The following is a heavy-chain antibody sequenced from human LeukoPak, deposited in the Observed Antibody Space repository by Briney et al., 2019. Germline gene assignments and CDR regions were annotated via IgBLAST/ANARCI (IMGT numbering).Heavy chain of an antibody. J-gene: IGHJ6*03. CDR2: ISSSSYI. CDR1: GFTFSSYS. D-gene: IGHD3-10*01. V-gene: IGHV3-21*01. CDR3: ARDHAMVRGVPEYYYYYYMDV. Sequence: GRSLRLSCAASGFTFSSYSMNWVRQAPGKGLEWVSSISSSSYIYYADSVKGRFTISRDNAKNSLYLQMNSLRAEDTAVYYCARDHAMVRGVPEYYYYYYMDVWGKGTTVTVSS.